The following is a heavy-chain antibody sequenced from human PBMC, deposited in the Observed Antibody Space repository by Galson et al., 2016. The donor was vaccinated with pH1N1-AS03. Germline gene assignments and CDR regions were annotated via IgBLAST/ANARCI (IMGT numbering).Heavy chain of an antibody. CDR3: SVESEGYSNTMAFDI. CDR2: ISPNSGGT. V-gene: IGHV1-2*06. J-gene: IGHJ3*02. Sequence: SVKVSCKATGYSFTGYYIHWVRQAPGQGLEWLGRISPNSGGTKYAQKFQGRVTMTTDTSISTAYMELSRLRSDDTAVYFCSVESEGYSNTMAFDICGEGAMVTVSS. CDR1: GYSFTGYY. D-gene: IGHD3-10*01.